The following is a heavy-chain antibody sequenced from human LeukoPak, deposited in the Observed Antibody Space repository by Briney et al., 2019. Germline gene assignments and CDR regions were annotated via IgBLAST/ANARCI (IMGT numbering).Heavy chain of an antibody. Sequence: GGSLRLSCAASGFTFSDYYMSWIRQAPGKGLEWVSYISSSGGTIYYADSVKGRFTISRDNAKNSLYLQMNSLRAEDTAVYYCVGDDNSDNISYWGQGTWVTVSS. CDR1: GFTFSDYY. V-gene: IGHV3-11*01. CDR2: ISSSGGTI. CDR3: VGDDNSDNISY. J-gene: IGHJ4*02. D-gene: IGHD6-19*01.